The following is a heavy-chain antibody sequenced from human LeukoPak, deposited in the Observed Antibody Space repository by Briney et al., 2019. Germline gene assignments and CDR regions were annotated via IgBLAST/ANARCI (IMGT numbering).Heavy chain of an antibody. D-gene: IGHD3-16*01. V-gene: IGHV3-7*04. J-gene: IGHJ4*02. Sequence: GGSLRLSCAASGFTFSTYWMSWVRPARGKGLEWVGNTKEDGSEKYYVDSVKGRFTTSRDNAKNSLYLQMNSLRAEDSAVYYCTRDRRGKDYWGQGTLVTVSS. CDR1: GFTFSTYW. CDR3: TRDRRGKDY. CDR2: TKEDGSEK.